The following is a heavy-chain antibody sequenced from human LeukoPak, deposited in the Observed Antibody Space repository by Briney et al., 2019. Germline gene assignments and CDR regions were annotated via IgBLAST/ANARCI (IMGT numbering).Heavy chain of an antibody. J-gene: IGHJ5*02. CDR1: GGSFSRYY. D-gene: IGHD3-9*01. Sequence: SETLSLTCAVYGGSFSRYYWSWIRQPPGKGLEWIGEINHSGSTNYNPSLKSRGTISVDTSKNQFSLKLSSVTAADTAVYYCARGPYYDILTGYSSYNWFDPWGQGTLVTVSS. V-gene: IGHV4-34*01. CDR2: INHSGST. CDR3: ARGPYYDILTGYSSYNWFDP.